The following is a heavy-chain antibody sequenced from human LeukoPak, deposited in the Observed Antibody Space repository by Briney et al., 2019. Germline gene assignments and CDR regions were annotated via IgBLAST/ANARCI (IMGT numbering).Heavy chain of an antibody. Sequence: PSETLSLTCAVYGGSFSGYYWSWIRQPPGKGLEWIGEINHSGSTNYNPSLKSRVTISVDTSKNQFSLKLSSVTAADTAVYYCARLSQARETWIQLANWFDPWGQGTLVTVSS. V-gene: IGHV4-34*01. CDR3: ARLSQARETWIQLANWFDP. CDR2: INHSGST. D-gene: IGHD5-18*01. CDR1: GGSFSGYY. J-gene: IGHJ5*02.